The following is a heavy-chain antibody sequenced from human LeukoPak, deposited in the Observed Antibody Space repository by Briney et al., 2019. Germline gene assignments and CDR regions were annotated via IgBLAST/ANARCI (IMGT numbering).Heavy chain of an antibody. CDR3: ARGPFTSGLFDY. J-gene: IGHJ4*02. V-gene: IGHV3-21*01. CDR1: GFTFSRYT. Sequence: PGGSLRLSCAASGFTFSRYTMNWVRQAPGKGLEWVSSISTSSNTIYYVDSVKGRFTISRDNPKNSLYLQMNSLRAEDTAVYYCARGPFTSGLFDYWGQGTLVTVSS. D-gene: IGHD6-19*01. CDR2: ISTSSNTI.